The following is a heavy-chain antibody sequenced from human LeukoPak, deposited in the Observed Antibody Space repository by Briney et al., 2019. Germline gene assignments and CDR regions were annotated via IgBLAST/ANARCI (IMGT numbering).Heavy chain of an antibody. CDR2: INHNGRT. V-gene: IGHV4-34*01. D-gene: IGHD2-15*01. CDR3: ARPLGYCSDSRCPQSWFDP. J-gene: IGHJ5*02. CDR1: GGSFSGYY. Sequence: SETLSLTCAVSGGSFSGYYWTWIRQPPGKGLEWIGEINHNGRTNYNPSLKSRVIMSVDTSKNQFSLKLSSVTAADTAVYYCARPLGYCSDSRCPQSWFDPWGQGTLVTVSS.